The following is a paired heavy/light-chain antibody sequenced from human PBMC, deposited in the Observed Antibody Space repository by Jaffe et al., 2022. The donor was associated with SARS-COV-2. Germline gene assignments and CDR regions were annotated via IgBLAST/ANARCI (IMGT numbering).Light chain of an antibody. Sequence: QSALTQPASVSGSPGQSIAISCTGTSSDVGAYNYVSWYQQYPGKAPKVMIYDVTNRPSGVSDRFSGSKSGNTASLTISGLQAEDEADYYCSSYTSRTTLRYVFGTGTKVTVL. J-gene: IGLJ1*01. CDR2: DVT. CDR3: SSYTSRTTLRYV. CDR1: SSDVGAYNY. V-gene: IGLV2-14*03.
Heavy chain of an antibody. CDR3: ARDGGSAPRDYYWHLDV. V-gene: IGHV3-23*04. CDR1: GFTFGSNA. J-gene: IGHJ6*03. CDR2: IRASGDGT. Sequence: VQLVESGGGLVQSGGSLRLSCTASGFTFGSNAMTWVRQAPGKGLEWVSTIRASGDGTYYADSVKGRFTISRDNSKNRLDLQMNSLRVEDTAEYFCARDGGSAPRDYYWHLDVWGEGTTVTVAS. D-gene: IGHD3-10*01.